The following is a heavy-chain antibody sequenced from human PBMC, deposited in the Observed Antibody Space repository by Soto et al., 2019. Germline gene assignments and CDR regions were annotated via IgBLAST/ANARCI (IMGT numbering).Heavy chain of an antibody. CDR3: AGFLEWLLGYYYYYGMDV. CDR1: GFTFSSYS. J-gene: IGHJ6*02. CDR2: ISSSSSYI. D-gene: IGHD3-3*01. Sequence: GGSLRLSCAASGFTFSSYSMNWVRQAPGKGLEWVSSISSSSSYIYYADSVKGRFTISRDNAKNSLYLQMNSLRAEDTAVYYCAGFLEWLLGYYYYYGMDVWGQGTTVTVSS. V-gene: IGHV3-21*01.